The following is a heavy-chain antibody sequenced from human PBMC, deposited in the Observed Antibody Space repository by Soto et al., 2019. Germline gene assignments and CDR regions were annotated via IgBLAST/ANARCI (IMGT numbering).Heavy chain of an antibody. CDR1: GYTFTSYH. CDR3: GRAHAWGIHDY. V-gene: IGHV1-46*03. CDR2: INPNTGST. D-gene: IGHD7-27*01. J-gene: IGHJ4*02. Sequence: QVQLVQSGAEVKTPGASVRISCKASGYTFTSYHIHWVRQAPGQGLEWMGVINPNTGSTTYAQKFRGRVTMTRDTSTGTVYMELSSLRSEDTAVYHCGRAHAWGIHDYWGQGTQVTVSS.